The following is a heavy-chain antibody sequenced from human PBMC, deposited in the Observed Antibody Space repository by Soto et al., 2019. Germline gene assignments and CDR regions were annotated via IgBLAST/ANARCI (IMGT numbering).Heavy chain of an antibody. J-gene: IGHJ4*01. CDR2: ISVDGRDT. CDR1: GFSLSDYW. V-gene: IGHV3-74*03. Sequence: GGSLRLSCAASGFSLSDYWMHWVRQVPGKGLLWVSRISVDGRDTTYADPVKGRFTISRDNAKNTLYLQMDSLRAEDTAVYYCVRAPEQRPIDFWGNGSLVTVSS. CDR3: VRAPEQRPIDF. D-gene: IGHD6-19*01.